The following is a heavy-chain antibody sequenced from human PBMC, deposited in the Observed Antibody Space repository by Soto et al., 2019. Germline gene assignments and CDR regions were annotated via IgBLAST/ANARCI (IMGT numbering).Heavy chain of an antibody. CDR3: EKDRGGFARGWEYYDF. Sequence: GGSLRLSCAASGFAFRSYTMSWVRQTPGQGLEWVSSISASGGSTYYGDSLKGRFTISRDNSKNTLNLHIKSLRVEDSAGYYCEKDRGGFARGWEYYDFWGQGTQVTVSS. J-gene: IGHJ4*02. V-gene: IGHV3-23*01. CDR2: ISASGGST. D-gene: IGHD6-19*01. CDR1: GFAFRSYT.